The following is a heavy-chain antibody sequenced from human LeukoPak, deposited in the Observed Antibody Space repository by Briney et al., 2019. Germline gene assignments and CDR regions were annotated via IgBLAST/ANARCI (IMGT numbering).Heavy chain of an antibody. CDR3: ARSGSSANLDAFDI. CDR2: ITPFNGNT. Sequence: GASVKVSCKASGYTFTYRYLHWVRQAPGQALEWMGWITPFNGNTNYAQKFQDRVTITRDRSMSTAYMELSSLRSEDTAMYYCARSGSSANLDAFDIWGQGTMVTVSS. CDR1: GYTFTYRY. J-gene: IGHJ3*02. V-gene: IGHV1-45*02. D-gene: IGHD6-19*01.